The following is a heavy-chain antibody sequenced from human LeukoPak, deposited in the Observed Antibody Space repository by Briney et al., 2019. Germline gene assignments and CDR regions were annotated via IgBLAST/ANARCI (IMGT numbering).Heavy chain of an antibody. V-gene: IGHV3-23*01. CDR3: AKGNAGNRNPNFDY. Sequence: PGGSLRLSCAASGFTFTTYGMNWVRQAPGKGLEWVPTISGSGDSTYYADSVRGRFTISRDNSRDTLYLQMNSLRAEDTAVYYCAKGNAGNRNPNFDYWGQGTLVTVSS. CDR1: GFTFTTYG. D-gene: IGHD2/OR15-2a*01. CDR2: ISGSGDST. J-gene: IGHJ4*02.